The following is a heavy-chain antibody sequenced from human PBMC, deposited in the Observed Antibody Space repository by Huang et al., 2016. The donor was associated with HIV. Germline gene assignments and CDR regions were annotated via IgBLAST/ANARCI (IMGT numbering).Heavy chain of an antibody. D-gene: IGHD3-3*01. CDR1: GGSINTGRYY. CDR3: ARNHDFWRGRMFAISYFDV. V-gene: IGHV4-39*01. Sequence: QMRFQESGPGLVKPSGTLSLTCNVSGGSINTGRYYWVWIRQPPGKGLEWVGSLYYTGKMHYDTSLKGRLTMAADTSKNQFSLNLSSVTAADTAIYYCARNHDFWRGRMFAISYFDVWGRGTLVTVAS. CDR2: LYYTGKM. J-gene: IGHJ2*01.